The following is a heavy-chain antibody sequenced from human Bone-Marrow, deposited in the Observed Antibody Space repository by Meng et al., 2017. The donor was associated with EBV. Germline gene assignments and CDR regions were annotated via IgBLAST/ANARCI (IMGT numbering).Heavy chain of an antibody. CDR3: ARVVARSYFNY. Sequence: QQHLKEAGSGLWHPSPTLSPTCAVSGGSISSGGYSWSWIRQPPGKGLEWIGYIYHSGSTYYNPSLKSRVTISVDRSKNQFSLKLSSVTAADTAVYYCARVVARSYFNYWGQGTLVTVSS. CDR1: GGSISSGGYS. J-gene: IGHJ4*02. CDR2: IYHSGST. V-gene: IGHV4-30-2*01.